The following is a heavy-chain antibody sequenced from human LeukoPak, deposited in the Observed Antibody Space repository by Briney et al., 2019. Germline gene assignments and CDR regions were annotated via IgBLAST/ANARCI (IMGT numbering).Heavy chain of an antibody. CDR2: ISGSGGST. Sequence: GGSLRLSCAASGFTFSSYSMKWVRQAPGKGLEWVSAISGSGGSTYYADSVKGRFTISRDNSKNTLYLQMNSLRAEDTAVYYCAKDNNFYDFWSGYYDYYYYGIDVWGQGTTVTVSS. CDR1: GFTFSSYS. D-gene: IGHD3-3*01. V-gene: IGHV3-23*01. CDR3: AKDNNFYDFWSGYYDYYYYGIDV. J-gene: IGHJ6*02.